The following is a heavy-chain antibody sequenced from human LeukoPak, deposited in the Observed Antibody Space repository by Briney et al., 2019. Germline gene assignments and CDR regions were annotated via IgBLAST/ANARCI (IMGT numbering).Heavy chain of an antibody. CDR1: VFTFSTYA. CDR3: AKGGQYYFDY. CDR2: ISGGGGGT. D-gene: IGHD1-26*01. Sequence: GGSLRLSCAASVFTFSTYAMSWVRQAPGKGLQWVSAISGGGGGTYYADSVKGRFTISRDNSKNTLYLQMNRLRAEDTAVYYCAKGGQYYFDYWGQGTLVTVSS. J-gene: IGHJ4*02. V-gene: IGHV3-23*01.